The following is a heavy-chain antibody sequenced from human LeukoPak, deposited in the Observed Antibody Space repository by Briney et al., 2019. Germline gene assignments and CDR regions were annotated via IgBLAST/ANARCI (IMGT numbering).Heavy chain of an antibody. CDR2: MSSSGSSI. D-gene: IGHD3-10*01. V-gene: IGHV3-48*02. CDR1: GFTFSNYD. CDR3: ARQIIHRGFDY. Sequence: PGGSLRLSCAASGFTFSNYDMNWVRQAPGKGLEYASYMSSSGSSIYYAASVKGRFTMYRDNAQNSLYLQMNSLRDEDTAVYYCARQIIHRGFDYWGRGTLVTVSS. J-gene: IGHJ4*02.